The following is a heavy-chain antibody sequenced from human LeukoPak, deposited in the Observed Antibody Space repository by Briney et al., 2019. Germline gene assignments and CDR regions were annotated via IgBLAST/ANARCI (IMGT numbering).Heavy chain of an antibody. Sequence: GGSLRLSCAASGFTFSSYAMSWVRQALGMGLEWVSAISGSGGSTYYADSVKGRFTISRDNSKNTLYLQMNSLRAEDTAVYYCAKGRWLQNSGFDYWGQGTLVTVSS. CDR3: AKGRWLQNSGFDY. J-gene: IGHJ4*02. V-gene: IGHV3-23*01. D-gene: IGHD5-24*01. CDR2: ISGSGGST. CDR1: GFTFSSYA.